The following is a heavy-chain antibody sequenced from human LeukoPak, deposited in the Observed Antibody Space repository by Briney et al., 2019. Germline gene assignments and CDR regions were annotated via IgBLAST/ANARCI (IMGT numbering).Heavy chain of an antibody. J-gene: IGHJ6*02. V-gene: IGHV3-53*01. D-gene: IGHD2-2*01. CDR3: ASGPSYCSSTSCYSDYYYGMDV. Sequence: GGSLRLSCAASGFTVSSNYMSWVRQAPGKGLEWVSVIYSGGSTYYADFVKGRFTIPRDNSKNTLYLQMNSLRAEDTAVYYCASGPSYCSSTSCYSDYYYGMDVWGQGTTVTVSS. CDR1: GFTVSSNY. CDR2: IYSGGST.